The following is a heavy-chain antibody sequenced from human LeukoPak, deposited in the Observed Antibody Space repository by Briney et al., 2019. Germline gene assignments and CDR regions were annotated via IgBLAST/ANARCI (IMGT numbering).Heavy chain of an antibody. Sequence: GSLRLSCAASGFTFSSFAMSWVRQAPGKGLEWIGEIYHSGSTNYNPSLKSRVTISVDKSKNQFSLKLNSVTAADTAVYYCARFPMPALGAAAAPVIYWGQGTLVSVSS. D-gene: IGHD6-13*01. J-gene: IGHJ4*02. CDR2: IYHSGST. V-gene: IGHV4-4*02. CDR1: GFTFSSFAM. CDR3: ARFPMPALGAAAAPVIY.